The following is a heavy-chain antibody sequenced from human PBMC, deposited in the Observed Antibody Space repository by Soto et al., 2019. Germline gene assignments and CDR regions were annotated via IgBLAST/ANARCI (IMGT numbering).Heavy chain of an antibody. V-gene: IGHV5-51*01. Sequence: PGESLNISCKTSGYNFPNFWIGWVRQVPGKGLEWMGVIYPGDSDTRYSPSFQGQVTISADKSTSTAYLQWNSLEASDSAIYYCARETGAPYYYGMDVWGQGTTVTVSS. CDR3: ARETGAPYYYGMDV. CDR1: GYNFPNFW. J-gene: IGHJ6*02. D-gene: IGHD3-10*01. CDR2: IYPGDSDT.